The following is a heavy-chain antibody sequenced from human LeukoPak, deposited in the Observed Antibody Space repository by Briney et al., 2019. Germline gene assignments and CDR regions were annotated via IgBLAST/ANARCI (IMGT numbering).Heavy chain of an antibody. J-gene: IGHJ4*02. CDR2: IYYSGST. V-gene: IGHV4-61*08. CDR1: GGSISSGGYY. D-gene: IGHD5-18*01. CDR3: ARAHVDTATRFDY. Sequence: SETLSLTCTVSGGSISSGGYYWSWIRQHPGKGLEWIGYIYYSGSTNYNPSLKSRVTISVDTSKNQFSLKLSSVTAADTAVYYCARAHVDTATRFDYWGQGTLVTVSS.